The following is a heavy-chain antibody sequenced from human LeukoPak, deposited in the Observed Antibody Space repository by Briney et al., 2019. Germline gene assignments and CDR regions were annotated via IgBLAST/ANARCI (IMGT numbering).Heavy chain of an antibody. CDR1: GGSISSGDYY. Sequence: PSQTLSLTCTVSGGSISSGDYYWSWIRQPPGKGLEWIGYIFYSGSTYYNPSHKSRVTISVDTSKNQFSLKLSSVTAADTAVYYCARGTSPWPYDYWGQGTLVTVSS. J-gene: IGHJ4*02. CDR3: ARGTSPWPYDY. V-gene: IGHV4-30-4*08. CDR2: IFYSGST.